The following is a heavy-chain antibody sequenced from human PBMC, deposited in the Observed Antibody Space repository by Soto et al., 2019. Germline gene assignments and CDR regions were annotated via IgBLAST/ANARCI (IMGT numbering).Heavy chain of an antibody. D-gene: IGHD5-12*01. CDR1: GGTFSSYA. J-gene: IGHJ6*04. Sequence: SVKISCKASGGTFSSYAISWVREAPGQGLEWMGGIIPIFGTANYAQKFQGRVTITADESTSTAYMELSSLRSEDTAVYYCARGVATRYYYYGMEVWGEGTKVTVSS. V-gene: IGHV1-69*13. CDR2: IIPIFGTA. CDR3: ARGVATRYYYYGMEV.